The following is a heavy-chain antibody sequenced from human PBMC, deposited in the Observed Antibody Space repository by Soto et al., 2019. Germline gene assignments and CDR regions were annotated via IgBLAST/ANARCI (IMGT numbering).Heavy chain of an antibody. Sequence: GGSLRLSCAASGFTYSTYTMHWVRQAPGKGLEWVSYISSSSSNKYYADSVKGRFTISRDNAKNSLYLQMNSLRAEDTAVYYCAREEGLLNWFEPWGQGTLVTVSS. J-gene: IGHJ5*02. D-gene: IGHD1-26*01. CDR3: AREEGLLNWFEP. CDR1: GFTYSTYT. CDR2: ISSSSSNK. V-gene: IGHV3-48*01.